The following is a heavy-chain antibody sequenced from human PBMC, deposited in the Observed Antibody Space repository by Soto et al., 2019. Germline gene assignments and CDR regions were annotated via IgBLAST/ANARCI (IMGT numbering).Heavy chain of an antibody. Sequence: SETLSLTCTVSGGSISSSSYYWGWIRQPPGKGLEWIGSIYYSGSTYYNPSLKSRVTISVDTSKNQFSLKLSPVTAADTAVYYCARPRALESSSWDLRDNWFDPWGQGTLVTVSS. D-gene: IGHD6-13*01. CDR2: IYYSGST. J-gene: IGHJ5*02. CDR3: ARPRALESSSWDLRDNWFDP. CDR1: GGSISSSSYY. V-gene: IGHV4-39*01.